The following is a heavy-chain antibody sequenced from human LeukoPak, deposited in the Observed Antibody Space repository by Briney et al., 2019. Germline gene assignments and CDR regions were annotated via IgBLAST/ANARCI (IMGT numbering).Heavy chain of an antibody. CDR1: GYTFIDYG. Sequence: ASVNVSCKASGYTFIDYGFTWLRQAPGQRLEWMGRINTLDGNTDYAQKFQDRVSMTTDTSTNTAYMELRSLRPDDTAVYYCARDRYEFTYWGQGTLVTVSS. D-gene: IGHD3-3*01. J-gene: IGHJ4*02. CDR3: ARDRYEFTY. V-gene: IGHV1-18*01. CDR2: INTLDGNT.